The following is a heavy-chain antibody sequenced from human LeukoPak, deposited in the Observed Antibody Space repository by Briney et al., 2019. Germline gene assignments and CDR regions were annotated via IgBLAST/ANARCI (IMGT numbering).Heavy chain of an antibody. Sequence: PVGSLRLSCAASGVTFSSYAMSWVRQAPGKGLEWVSAIIGSGGSTYYADSVKGRFTISRDNSKNTLYMKMNSLRDEDTAVYYCAKAGGSYASDAFDIWGQGTMVPVSS. J-gene: IGHJ3*02. CDR3: AKAGGSYASDAFDI. D-gene: IGHD1-26*01. V-gene: IGHV3-23*01. CDR2: IIGSGGST. CDR1: GVTFSSYA.